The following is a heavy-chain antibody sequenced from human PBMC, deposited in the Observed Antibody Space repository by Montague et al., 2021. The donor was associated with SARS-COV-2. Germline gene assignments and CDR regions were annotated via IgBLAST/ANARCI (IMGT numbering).Heavy chain of an antibody. CDR1: GGSISSGSYY. D-gene: IGHD3-22*01. CDR3: ARDRERYDASDYSGVYYYYGMDV. CDR2: IYTSGSA. J-gene: IGHJ6*02. Sequence: SQTLSLTCTVSGGSISSGSYYWTWIRQPAGKGLEWIGRIYTSGSANYNASLKRRVTISLDTSKNQFSLKLGSVTAADTAVYYCARDRERYDASDYSGVYYYYGMDVWGQGTTVTVSS. V-gene: IGHV4-61*02.